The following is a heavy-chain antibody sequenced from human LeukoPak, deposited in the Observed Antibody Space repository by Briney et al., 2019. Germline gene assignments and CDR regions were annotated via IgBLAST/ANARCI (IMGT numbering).Heavy chain of an antibody. CDR2: IYYSGST. D-gene: IGHD2-8*01. Sequence: SETLSLTCTVSGGSISSSSCYWGWIRQPPGKGLEWIGSIYYSGSTYYNPSLKSRVTISVDTSKNQFSLKLSSVTAADTAVYYCASGGGLGYCTNGVCLDYWGQGTLVTVSS. V-gene: IGHV4-39*07. CDR1: GGSISSSSCY. CDR3: ASGGGLGYCTNGVCLDY. J-gene: IGHJ4*02.